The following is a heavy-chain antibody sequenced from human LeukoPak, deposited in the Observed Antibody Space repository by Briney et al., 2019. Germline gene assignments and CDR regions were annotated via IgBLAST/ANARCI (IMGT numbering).Heavy chain of an antibody. V-gene: IGHV3-64*01. CDR3: ARVVGYSGSFCFDY. Sequence: PGGSLRLSCAASGFTFSTYVMHWVRQAPGKGLEYVSGISSNGVSTYYANSVKGRFTISRDNSKNTLYLQMGSLRVEDMAVCYCARVVGYSGSFCFDYWGQGTLVTVSS. J-gene: IGHJ4*02. CDR1: GFTFSTYV. D-gene: IGHD1-26*01. CDR2: ISSNGVST.